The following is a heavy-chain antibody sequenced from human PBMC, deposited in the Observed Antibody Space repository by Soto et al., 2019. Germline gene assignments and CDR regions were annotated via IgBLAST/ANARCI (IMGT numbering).Heavy chain of an antibody. CDR1: GYTFTGYY. J-gene: IGHJ4*02. D-gene: IGHD7-27*01. CDR3: ARGSLDWGRFSNFDY. Sequence: ASVKVSCKASGYTFTGYYMHWVRQAPGQGLEWMGWINPNSGGTNYAQKFQGWVTMTRDTSISTAYMELSRLRSDDTAVYSCARGSLDWGRFSNFDYWGQGTLVTVSS. CDR2: INPNSGGT. V-gene: IGHV1-2*04.